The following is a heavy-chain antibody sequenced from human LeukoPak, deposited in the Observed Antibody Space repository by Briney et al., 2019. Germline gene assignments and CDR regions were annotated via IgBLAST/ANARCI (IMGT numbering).Heavy chain of an antibody. CDR1: TPSFTSNG. J-gene: IGHJ4*02. D-gene: IGHD3-22*01. CDR2: ISAFDGHT. Sequence: SMKPSCKPYTPSFTSNGTSWERLAPEHGLGWLGSISAFDGHTNYARKVQGRVTLTTDPSTTTVYMELRSLTSDDTAVYYRARDLFTNFDYDGSGYRSGPGAYWGQGTPVTVSS. V-gene: IGHV1-18*01. CDR3: ARDLFTNFDYDGSGYRSGPGAY.